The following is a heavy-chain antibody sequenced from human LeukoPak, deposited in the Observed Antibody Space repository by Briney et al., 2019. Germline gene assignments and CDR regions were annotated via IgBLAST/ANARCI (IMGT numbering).Heavy chain of an antibody. CDR1: GFAFSTYA. V-gene: IGHV3-23*01. J-gene: IGHJ5*02. D-gene: IGHD3-10*01. Sequence: GGSLRLSCAASGFAFSTYALSWVRQAPGKGLEWVSVISGNGGRIDYADSVKGRFTISRDNSKNTLYLQMNSLRAEDTAVYYCANRGADYYGSGNWFDPWGQGTPVTVSS. CDR2: ISGNGGRI. CDR3: ANRGADYYGSGNWFDP.